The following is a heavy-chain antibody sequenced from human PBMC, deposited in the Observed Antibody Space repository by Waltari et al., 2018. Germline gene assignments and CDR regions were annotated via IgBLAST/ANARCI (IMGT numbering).Heavy chain of an antibody. CDR3: ASCTTSSTSCYYFDY. Sequence: QVQLQESGPGLVKPSETLSLTCTVYGGSFSGYYWSWLRQPPGKGLEWIGEINHSGSTNYNPSLKSRVTISVDTSKNQFSLKLSSVTAADTAVYYCASCTTSSTSCYYFDYWGQGTLVTVSS. CDR2: INHSGST. D-gene: IGHD2-2*01. CDR1: GGSFSGYY. J-gene: IGHJ4*02. V-gene: IGHV4-34*01.